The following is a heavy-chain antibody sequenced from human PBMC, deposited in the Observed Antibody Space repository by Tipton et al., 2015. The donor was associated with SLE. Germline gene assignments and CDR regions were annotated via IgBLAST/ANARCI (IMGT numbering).Heavy chain of an antibody. J-gene: IGHJ5*02. CDR2: IYNGGTT. CDR1: GFTVSSNY. CDR3: ARWGAQLGTDNWFDP. V-gene: IGHV3-66*02. Sequence: SLRLSCAASGFTVSSNYMSWVRQAPGKGLEWVSVIYNGGTTYHADSVKGRFTISRDNSKNTLYLQMNSLRAEDTAVYYCARWGAQLGTDNWFDPWGQGTLVTVSS. D-gene: IGHD1-14*01.